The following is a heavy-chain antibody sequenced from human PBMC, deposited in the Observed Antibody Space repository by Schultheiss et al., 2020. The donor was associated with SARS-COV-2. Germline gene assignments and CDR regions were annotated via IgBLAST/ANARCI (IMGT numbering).Heavy chain of an antibody. D-gene: IGHD6-19*01. J-gene: IGHJ4*02. V-gene: IGHV3-53*01. CDR1: GFTVTTNQ. CDR3: TRGDLGWLTISPDH. CDR2: LHSNHKT. Sequence: GGSLRLSCAASGFTVTTNQMSWVRQVPGKGLEWVSVLHSNHKTRYADSVEGRFTISRDDSKNTLYLQMNSLRVEDTAVYYCTRGDLGWLTISPDHWGQGTPVTVSS.